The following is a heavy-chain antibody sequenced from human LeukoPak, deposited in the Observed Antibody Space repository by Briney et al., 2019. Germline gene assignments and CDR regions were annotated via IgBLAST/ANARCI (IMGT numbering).Heavy chain of an antibody. V-gene: IGHV3-21*01. Sequence: NPGGSLRLSCAASGFTFSSYSMNWARQAPGKGLEWVSSISSSSSYIYYADSVKGRFTISRDNAKNSLYLQMNSLRAEDTAVYYCARAVRWFGELRGGYYYYYYMDVWGKGTTVTVSS. D-gene: IGHD3-10*01. J-gene: IGHJ6*03. CDR2: ISSSSSYI. CDR1: GFTFSSYS. CDR3: ARAVRWFGELRGGYYYYYYMDV.